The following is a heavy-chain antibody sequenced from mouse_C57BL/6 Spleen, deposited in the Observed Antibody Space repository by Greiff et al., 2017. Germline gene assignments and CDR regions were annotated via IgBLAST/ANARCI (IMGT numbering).Heavy chain of an antibody. D-gene: IGHD2-1*01. Sequence: EVKLVESGGGLVKPGGSLKLSCAASGFTFSDYGMHWVRQAPEKGLEWVAYISSGSSTIYYADTVKGRFTISRDNAKNTLYLQMSSLKSEDTAMYYCARQEGNPSFDYWGQGTTLTVSS. CDR1: GFTFSDYG. CDR2: ISSGSSTI. CDR3: ARQEGNPSFDY. V-gene: IGHV5-17*03. J-gene: IGHJ2*01.